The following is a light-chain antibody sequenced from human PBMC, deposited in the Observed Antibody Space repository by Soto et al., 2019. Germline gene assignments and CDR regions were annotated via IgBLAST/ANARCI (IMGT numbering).Light chain of an antibody. CDR3: QQYNSYMEYT. CDR1: QSISSW. Sequence: DIQMTQSPSTLSASVGDRVTITCRASQSISSWLAWYQQKPGKAPKLLIYDASSFESGVPSRFSGSGSGTEFTLTISSLQPDDFATYYCQQYNSYMEYTFGQGTKVDIK. J-gene: IGKJ2*01. V-gene: IGKV1-5*01. CDR2: DAS.